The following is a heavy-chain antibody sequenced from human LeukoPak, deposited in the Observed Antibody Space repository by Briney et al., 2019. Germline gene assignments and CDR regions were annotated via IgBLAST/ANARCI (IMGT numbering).Heavy chain of an antibody. CDR2: ISGSGGST. CDR1: GFTFSSYA. V-gene: IGHV3-23*01. D-gene: IGHD6-19*01. J-gene: IGHJ3*02. CDR3: AKDMDGYSSGWYGSGAFDI. Sequence: GGSLRLSCAASGFTFSSYAMSWVRQAPGKGLEWVSAISGSGGSTYYADSVKGRFTISRDNSKNTLYLQMNSLRAEDTAVYYCAKDMDGYSSGWYGSGAFDIWGQGTMVTVSS.